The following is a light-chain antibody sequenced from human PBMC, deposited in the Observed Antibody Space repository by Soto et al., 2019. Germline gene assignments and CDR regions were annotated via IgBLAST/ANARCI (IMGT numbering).Light chain of an antibody. Sequence: DIQLTQSPSFLSASVGDRVTITCRASQGINTYLAWYQQKPGTAPNLLIYAASTLQSGVPSRFSGSGSGTEFTLTISSLQPEDFATYYCHQLNSYPQTVGPGTKVDIK. CDR2: AAS. CDR1: QGINTY. CDR3: HQLNSYPQT. J-gene: IGKJ3*01. V-gene: IGKV1-9*01.